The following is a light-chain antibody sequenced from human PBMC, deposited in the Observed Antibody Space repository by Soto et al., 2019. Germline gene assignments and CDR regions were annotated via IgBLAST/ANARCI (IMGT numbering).Light chain of an antibody. CDR3: HQYNNWPPWT. CDR1: QSVSSN. Sequence: EIVLTQSPGTLSFSPGERATFSCRASQSVSSNLAWYQQKPGQAPRLLINAASARATGIPARFSGSGSGTEFTLTISSLQSEDFAVYYCHQYNNWPPWTFGQGTKVDIK. J-gene: IGKJ1*01. CDR2: AAS. V-gene: IGKV3-15*01.